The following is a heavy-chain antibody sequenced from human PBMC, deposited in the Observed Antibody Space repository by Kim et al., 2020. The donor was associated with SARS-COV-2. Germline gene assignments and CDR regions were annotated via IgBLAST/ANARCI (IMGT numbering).Heavy chain of an antibody. D-gene: IGHD3-10*01. CDR2: ISSSSSYT. Sequence: GGSLRLSCAASGFTFSDYYMSWIRQAPGKGLEWVSYISSSSSYTNYADSVKGRFTISRDNAKNSLYLQMNSLRAEDTAVYYCAREKRTMVRGGNHDAFDIWGQGTMVTVSS. CDR3: AREKRTMVRGGNHDAFDI. J-gene: IGHJ3*02. CDR1: GFTFSDYY. V-gene: IGHV3-11*06.